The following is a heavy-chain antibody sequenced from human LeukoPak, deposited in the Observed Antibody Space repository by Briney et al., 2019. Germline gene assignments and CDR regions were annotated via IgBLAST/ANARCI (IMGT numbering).Heavy chain of an antibody. CDR3: ARRRFGDPFDY. J-gene: IGHJ4*02. Sequence: SETLSLTCTVSSGSISTSNYYWGWIRQPPGKGLEWIGSIYYSGSTYYNPSLKSRVTISVDTSKNQFSLKLSSVTAADTAVYYCARRRFGDPFDYWGQGTLVTVSS. CDR2: IYYSGST. CDR1: SGSISTSNYY. V-gene: IGHV4-39*01. D-gene: IGHD3-10*01.